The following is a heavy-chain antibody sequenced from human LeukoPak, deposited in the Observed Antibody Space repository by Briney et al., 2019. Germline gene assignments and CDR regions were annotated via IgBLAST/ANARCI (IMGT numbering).Heavy chain of an antibody. CDR2: INHSGST. Sequence: SETLSLTCAVYGGSFSGYYWSWIRQPPGKGLEWIGEINHSGSTNYNPSLKSRVTISVDTSKNQFSLKLSSVAAADTAVYYCGSRYCSGGSCLFDYWGQGTLVTVSS. CDR1: GGSFSGYY. V-gene: IGHV4-34*01. CDR3: GSRYCSGGSCLFDY. J-gene: IGHJ4*02. D-gene: IGHD2-15*01.